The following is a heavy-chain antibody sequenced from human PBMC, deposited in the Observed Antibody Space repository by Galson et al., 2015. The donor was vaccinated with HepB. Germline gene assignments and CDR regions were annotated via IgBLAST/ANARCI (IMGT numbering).Heavy chain of an antibody. Sequence: CKASGGTFSSYAISWVRQAPGQGLEWMGGIIPIFGIANYAQKFQGRATITADESTSTAYMELSSLRSEDTAVYYCASGYSYGYYFDYWGQGTPITVSS. CDR2: IIPIFGIA. J-gene: IGHJ4*02. CDR3: ASGYSYGYYFDY. V-gene: IGHV1-69*01. D-gene: IGHD5-18*01. CDR1: GGTFSSYA.